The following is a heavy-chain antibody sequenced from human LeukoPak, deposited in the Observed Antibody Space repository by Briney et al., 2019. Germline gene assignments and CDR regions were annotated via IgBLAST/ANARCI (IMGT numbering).Heavy chain of an antibody. Sequence: ASVKVSCKASGYTFTGYYMHWVRQAPGQGLEWMGWMNPNSGGTKYAQYFQGRVTMTWDTSISTAYMELSRLTSDDTAVYFCARVDTSMAPYYFDYWGQGTLVTVSS. CDR3: ARVDTSMAPYYFDY. J-gene: IGHJ4*02. CDR1: GYTFTGYY. D-gene: IGHD5-18*01. V-gene: IGHV1-2*02. CDR2: MNPNSGGT.